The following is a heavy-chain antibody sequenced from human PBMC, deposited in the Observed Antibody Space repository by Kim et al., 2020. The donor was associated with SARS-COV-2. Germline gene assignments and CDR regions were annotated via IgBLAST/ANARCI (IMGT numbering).Heavy chain of an antibody. CDR3: ARDLNYYSSGNYIDYFDS. CDR2: ISYHGSNK. V-gene: IGHV3-30*03. CDR1: GFTFSSHA. D-gene: IGHD3-10*01. Sequence: GGSLRLSCAASGFTFSSHAMHWVRQAPGKGLEWVAAISYHGSNKFYLDSVKGRFTISRDNSKNTLYLEMNSLRSDDTAVYFCARDLNYYSSGNYIDYFDSWGQGTLVTVSS. J-gene: IGHJ4*02.